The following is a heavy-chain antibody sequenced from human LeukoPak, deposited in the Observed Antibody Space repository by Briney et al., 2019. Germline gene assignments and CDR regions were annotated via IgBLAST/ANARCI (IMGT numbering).Heavy chain of an antibody. CDR2: IYYSGST. D-gene: IGHD6-13*01. J-gene: IGHJ4*02. CDR3: ARDTGIAAAGNKMGYFDY. CDR1: GVSISSYY. V-gene: IGHV4-59*12. Sequence: SETLSLTCTVSGVSISSYYWSWIRQPPGKGLEWIGYIYYSGSTYYNPSLKSRVTISVDTSKNQFSLKLSSVTAADTAVYYCARDTGIAAAGNKMGYFDYWGQGTLVTVSS.